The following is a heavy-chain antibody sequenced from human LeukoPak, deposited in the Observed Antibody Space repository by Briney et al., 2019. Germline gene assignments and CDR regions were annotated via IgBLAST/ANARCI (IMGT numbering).Heavy chain of an antibody. CDR1: GGSISSSNW. V-gene: IGHV4-4*02. Sequence: PSETLSLTCAVSGGSISSSNWWSWVRPPPGKGLEWIGYIYYSGSTNYNPSLKSRVTISVDTSKNQFSLKLSSVTAADTAVYYCARAPGLDFDYWGQGTLVTVSS. CDR3: ARAPGLDFDY. D-gene: IGHD3-10*01. CDR2: IYYSGST. J-gene: IGHJ4*02.